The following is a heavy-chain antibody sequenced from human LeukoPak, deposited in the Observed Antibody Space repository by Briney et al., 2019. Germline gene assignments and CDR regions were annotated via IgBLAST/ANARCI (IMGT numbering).Heavy chain of an antibody. CDR1: GGTFSSYA. CDR2: IIPIFGTA. J-gene: IGHJ5*02. Sequence: SVKVSYKASGGTFSSYAISWVRQAPGQGLGWMGGIIPIFGTANYAQKFQGRVTITADESTSTAYMELSSLRSEDTAVYYCARHLVRYPENWFDPWGQGTLVTVSS. D-gene: IGHD1-14*01. CDR3: ARHLVRYPENWFDP. V-gene: IGHV1-69*13.